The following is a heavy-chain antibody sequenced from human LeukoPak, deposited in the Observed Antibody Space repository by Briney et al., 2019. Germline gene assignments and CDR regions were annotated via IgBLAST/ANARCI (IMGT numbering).Heavy chain of an antibody. CDR3: ARDERWELLSTYYYGMDV. V-gene: IGHV3-33*01. D-gene: IGHD1-26*01. CDR1: GFTFSSYG. CDR2: IWYDGSNK. J-gene: IGHJ6*02. Sequence: SGGSLRLSCAASGFTFSSYGMHWVRQAPGKGLEWVAVIWYDGSNKYYADSVKGRFTISRDNSKNTLYLQMNSLRAEDTAVYYCARDERWELLSTYYYGMDVWGQGTTVTVSS.